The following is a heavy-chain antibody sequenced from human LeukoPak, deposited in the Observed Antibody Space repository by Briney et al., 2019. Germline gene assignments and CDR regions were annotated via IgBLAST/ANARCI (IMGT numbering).Heavy chain of an antibody. CDR3: ARESHMVRGVIND. J-gene: IGHJ4*02. CDR2: IYYSGST. D-gene: IGHD3-10*01. V-gene: IGHV4-31*03. CDR1: GGSISSGGYY. Sequence: SETLSLTCTVSGGSISSGGYYWSWIRQHPGKGLEWIGYIYYSGSTYYNPSLKSRVTISVDTSKSQFSLKLSSVTAADTAVYYCARESHMVRGVINDWGQGTLVTVTS.